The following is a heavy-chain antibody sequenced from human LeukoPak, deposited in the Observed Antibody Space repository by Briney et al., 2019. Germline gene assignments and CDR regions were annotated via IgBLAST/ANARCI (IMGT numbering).Heavy chain of an antibody. D-gene: IGHD6-13*01. CDR3: TRAAPDSSSWYGGAFDF. CDR1: GGSISGYY. V-gene: IGHV4-59*07. CDR2: IFYSGST. Sequence: SDTLSLTCTVSGGSISGYYWSWIRQPPGKGPQWIGSIFYSGSTNYNPSLKSRVTISVDTSQNQFSLKLTSVTAADTAVYYCTRAAPDSSSWYGGAFDFWGQGTMVTVSA. J-gene: IGHJ3*01.